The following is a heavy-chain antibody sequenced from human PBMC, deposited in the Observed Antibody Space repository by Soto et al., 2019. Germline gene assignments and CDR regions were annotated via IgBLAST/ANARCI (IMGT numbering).Heavy chain of an antibody. J-gene: IGHJ6*02. CDR1: GFTFSSYS. V-gene: IGHV3-21*01. Sequence: EVQLVESGGGLVKPGGSLRLSCAASGFTFSSYSMNWVRQAPGKGLEWVSSISSSSSYIYYADSVKGRFTISRDNAKNSLYLQMNSPRAEDTAVYYCARDPGYCSSTSCYYGMDVWGQGTTVTVSS. CDR3: ARDPGYCSSTSCYYGMDV. CDR2: ISSSSSYI. D-gene: IGHD2-2*03.